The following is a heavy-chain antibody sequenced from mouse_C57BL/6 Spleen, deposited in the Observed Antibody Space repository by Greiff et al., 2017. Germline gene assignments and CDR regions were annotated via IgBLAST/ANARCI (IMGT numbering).Heavy chain of an antibody. V-gene: IGHV5-17*01. CDR2: ISSGSSTI. J-gene: IGHJ4*01. Sequence: EVKLVESGGGLVKPGGSLKLSCAASGFTFSDYGMHWVRQAPETGLEWVAYISSGSSTIYYADTVKGRFTISRDNAKNTLFLQMTSLRSEDTAMYYCARGYYGNPGDYWGQGTSVTVSS. CDR3: ARGYYGNPGDY. D-gene: IGHD2-1*01. CDR1: GFTFSDYG.